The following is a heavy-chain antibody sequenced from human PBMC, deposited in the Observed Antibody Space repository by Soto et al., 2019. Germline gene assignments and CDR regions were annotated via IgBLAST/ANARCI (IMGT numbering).Heavy chain of an antibody. D-gene: IGHD3-22*01. CDR2: IYYSGST. Sequence: SETLSLTCTVSGGSIGSGDYYWSWIRQPPGKGLEWIGYIYYSGSTYYNPSLKSRVTISVDTSKNQFSLKLSSVTAADTAVYYCARRVYYDSSGYFSWFDPWGQGTLVTVSS. J-gene: IGHJ5*02. V-gene: IGHV4-30-4*01. CDR3: ARRVYYDSSGYFSWFDP. CDR1: GGSIGSGDYY.